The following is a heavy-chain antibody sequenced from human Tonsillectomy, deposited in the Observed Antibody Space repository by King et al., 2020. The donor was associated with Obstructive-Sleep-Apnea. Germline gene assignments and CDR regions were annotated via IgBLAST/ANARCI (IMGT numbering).Heavy chain of an antibody. V-gene: IGHV7-4-1*02. CDR3: ARDFTTTDTTGL. CDR1: GYTFIEYA. Sequence: QLVQSGSELKKPGASVKVSCKASGYTFIEYAMNWVRQAPGQGLQWMGWINTETGDPTYAQGFTGRFVFSLDTSVTTAYLQITSLRTEDPAIYYCARDFTTTDTTGLWGQGTMVTVSS. J-gene: IGHJ3*01. CDR2: INTETGDP. D-gene: IGHD4-17*01.